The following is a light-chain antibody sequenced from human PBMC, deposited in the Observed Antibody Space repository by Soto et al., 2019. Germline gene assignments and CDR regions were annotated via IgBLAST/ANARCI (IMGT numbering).Light chain of an antibody. Sequence: DIQMTQSPSSLSASVGDRVTITCRASQSITSYLNWYQQKPGTAPNLLIFAASRLQSGVPSRFGGSGSGADFTLTISSLQPEAFATYYCQQTYSIPWTFGQGTRVEIK. CDR1: QSITSY. CDR2: AAS. V-gene: IGKV1-39*01. CDR3: QQTYSIPWT. J-gene: IGKJ1*01.